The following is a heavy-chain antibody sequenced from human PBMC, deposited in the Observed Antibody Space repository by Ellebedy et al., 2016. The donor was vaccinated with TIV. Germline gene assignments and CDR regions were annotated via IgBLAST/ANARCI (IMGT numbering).Heavy chain of an antibody. CDR3: ARIPAIWAYYFEN. Sequence: MPSETLSLTCTVSGASIDSSYYFWGWVRQTPGKGLEWIGCAYSRGGTFYNPSLQSRASLSVDTSKNQFFLKLTSVTAADTAVYYCARIPAIWAYYFENWGQGALVTVSS. J-gene: IGHJ4*02. D-gene: IGHD2-21*01. CDR1: GASIDSSYYF. CDR2: AYSRGGT. V-gene: IGHV4-39*01.